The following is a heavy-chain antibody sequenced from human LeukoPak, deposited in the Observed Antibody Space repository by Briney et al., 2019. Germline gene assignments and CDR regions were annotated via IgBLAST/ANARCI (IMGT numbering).Heavy chain of an antibody. CDR2: INPNSGAT. CDR1: GYTFNDYY. Sequence: GASVKVSCKASGYTFNDYYVHWVRQAPGQGLGWMGWINPNSGATYYAQNFQGRVTLTRDTSISTAYMELSSLRSDDTAVFYCARDTIVGGRADFDFWGQGTLVTVSS. J-gene: IGHJ4*02. D-gene: IGHD1-26*01. CDR3: ARDTIVGGRADFDF. V-gene: IGHV1-2*02.